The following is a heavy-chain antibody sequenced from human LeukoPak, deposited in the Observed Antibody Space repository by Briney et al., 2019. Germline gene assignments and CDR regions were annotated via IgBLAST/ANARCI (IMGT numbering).Heavy chain of an antibody. Sequence: TGGSLRLSCAASGFTFSSYAMSWVRQAPGKGLEWVSAISGSGGSTYYADSVKGRFTISRDNSKNTLYLQMNSLRAEDTAVYYCAVSVSSSFAPDAFDIWGQGTMVTVSS. CDR3: AVSVSSSFAPDAFDI. CDR1: GFTFSSYA. J-gene: IGHJ3*02. V-gene: IGHV3-23*01. D-gene: IGHD6-13*01. CDR2: ISGSGGST.